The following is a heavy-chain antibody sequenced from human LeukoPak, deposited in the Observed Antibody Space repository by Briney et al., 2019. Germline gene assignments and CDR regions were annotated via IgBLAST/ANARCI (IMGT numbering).Heavy chain of an antibody. J-gene: IGHJ6*04. D-gene: IGHD3-10*02. V-gene: IGHV3-23*01. CDR3: AELGITMIGGV. CDR2: ISGSGGRT. CDR1: GFTLSSYG. Sequence: GGSLRLSCAASGFTLSSYGMNWVRQAPGKGLEWVSGISGSGGRTYYADSAKGRFTISRDNSKNTLYLQMNSLRAEDTAVYYCAELGITMIGGVWGKGTTVTISS.